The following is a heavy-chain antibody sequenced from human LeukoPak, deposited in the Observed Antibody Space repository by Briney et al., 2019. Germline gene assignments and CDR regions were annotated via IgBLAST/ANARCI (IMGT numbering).Heavy chain of an antibody. J-gene: IGHJ3*02. CDR1: GGSFSGYY. Sequence: SETLSLTCAVYGGSFSGYYWSWIRQPAGKGLEWIGRFYTSGSTNYNPSLKSRVTMSVDTSKNQFSLKLSSVTAADTAVYYCARVAAAGTNDAFDIWGQGTMVTVSS. V-gene: IGHV4-59*10. CDR2: FYTSGST. D-gene: IGHD6-13*01. CDR3: ARVAAAGTNDAFDI.